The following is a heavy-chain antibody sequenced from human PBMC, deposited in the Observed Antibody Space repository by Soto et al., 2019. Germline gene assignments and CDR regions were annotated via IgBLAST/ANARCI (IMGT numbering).Heavy chain of an antibody. CDR1: GGTFSSYA. CDR3: ARVHGDYYDSSGFPYYFDY. V-gene: IGHV1-69*13. CDR2: IIPIFGTA. D-gene: IGHD3-22*01. Sequence: GASVKVSCKASGGTFSSYAISWVRQAPGQGLEWMGGIIPIFGTANYAQKFQGRVTITADESTSTAYMELSSLRSEDTAVYYCARVHGDYYDSSGFPYYFDYWGQGTLVTVSS. J-gene: IGHJ4*02.